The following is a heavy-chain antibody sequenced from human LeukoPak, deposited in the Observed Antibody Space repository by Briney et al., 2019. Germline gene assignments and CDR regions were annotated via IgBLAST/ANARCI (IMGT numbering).Heavy chain of an antibody. CDR2: ISGSGGST. Sequence: GGSLRLSCAASGFTFSSYAMSWVRQAPGKGLEWVSSISGSGGSTYYADSVKGRFTISRDNSKNTLYLQMNSLRAEDTAVYYCAKCQDIVVVPDPYFDYWGQGTLVTVSS. D-gene: IGHD2-2*01. CDR1: GFTFSSYA. V-gene: IGHV3-23*01. CDR3: AKCQDIVVVPDPYFDY. J-gene: IGHJ4*02.